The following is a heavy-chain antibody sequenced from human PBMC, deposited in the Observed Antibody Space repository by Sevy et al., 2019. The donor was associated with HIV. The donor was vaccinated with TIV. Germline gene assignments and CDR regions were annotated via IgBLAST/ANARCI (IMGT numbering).Heavy chain of an antibody. V-gene: IGHV5-51*01. J-gene: IGHJ6*02. CDR2: ISPGDSHT. D-gene: IGHD3-22*01. CDR1: GYSFTNYW. CDR3: ARSDYYDSRGYYYYGMDV. Sequence: GESLKISCKGSGYSFTNYWIDWVRQLPGKGLEWMGTISPGDSHTRYSPSFQGQVTFSVDKSISTAYLQWSSLKASDTAMYYCARSDYYDSRGYYYYGMDVWGQGTTVTVSS.